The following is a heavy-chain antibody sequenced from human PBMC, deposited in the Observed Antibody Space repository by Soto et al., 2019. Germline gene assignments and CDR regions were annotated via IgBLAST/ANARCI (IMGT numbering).Heavy chain of an antibody. D-gene: IGHD1-26*01. CDR2: ISAYNANT. V-gene: IGHV1-18*01. Sequence: QVQLVQSGAEVKKPGASVKVSCKASGYTFTSYGISWVRQATGQGLEWMGWISAYNANTNYAQKRQGRVTMTTDTSTSTSDRELRSLRSDDTAVYFCARDRVGATGDYWCQGTLVTVSS. CDR3: ARDRVGATGDY. J-gene: IGHJ4*02. CDR1: GYTFTSYG.